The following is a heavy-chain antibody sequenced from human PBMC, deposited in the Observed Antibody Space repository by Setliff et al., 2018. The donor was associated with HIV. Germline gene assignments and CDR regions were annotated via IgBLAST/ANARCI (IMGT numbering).Heavy chain of an antibody. CDR3: AETLPTVSIYNWYFDL. Sequence: GGSLRLSCTASGFSFDDYALTWVRQAPGKGLEWVSGISNSASGQRTFYADSVKGRFTISRDNSKNALYLEMSSLRGEDTAVYYCAETLPTVSIYNWYFDLWGRGTLVTVSS. CDR1: GFSFDDYA. D-gene: IGHD4-4*01. V-gene: IGHV3-23*01. J-gene: IGHJ2*01. CDR2: ISNSASGQRT.